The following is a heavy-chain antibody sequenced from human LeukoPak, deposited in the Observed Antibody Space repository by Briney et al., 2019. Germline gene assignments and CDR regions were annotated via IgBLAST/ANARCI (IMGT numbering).Heavy chain of an antibody. Sequence: PSETLSLTCTVSGGSISSGSYYWSWIRQPPGKGLEWIGYIFYSGSTKYNPSLKSRVTISLDGSKNQFSLKLSSVTAADTAVYYCARDFRGIAAVWGQGTLVTVSS. V-gene: IGHV4-61*01. CDR3: ARDFRGIAAV. D-gene: IGHD6-13*01. J-gene: IGHJ4*02. CDR2: IFYSGST. CDR1: GGSISSGSYY.